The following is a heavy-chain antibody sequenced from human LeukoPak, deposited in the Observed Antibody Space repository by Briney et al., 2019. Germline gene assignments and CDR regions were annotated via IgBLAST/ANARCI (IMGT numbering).Heavy chain of an antibody. V-gene: IGHV3-30*04. CDR3: AELGITMIGGV. CDR2: ISYDGSNK. CDR1: GFSFSNYA. Sequence: RPGGSLRLSCAASGFSFSNYAMHWVRQAPGKGLEWVAVISYDGSNKNYADSVKGRFTISRDNAKNSLYLQMNSLRAEDTAVYYCAELGITMIGGVWGKGTAVTISS. J-gene: IGHJ6*04. D-gene: IGHD3-10*02.